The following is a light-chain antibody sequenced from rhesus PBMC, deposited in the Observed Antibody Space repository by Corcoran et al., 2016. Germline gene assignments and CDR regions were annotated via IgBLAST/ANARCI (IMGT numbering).Light chain of an antibody. V-gene: IGKV1-22*01. Sequence: DIQMTQSPSSLSASVGDKVTITCRASQGISSWLAWYQQKPGKAPKLLNYKASSLKSGVPSRFSGSGSGTDFTLTIRSLQPEDFATYYCLQCSSNPLTFGGGTKVEIK. J-gene: IGKJ4*01. CDR1: QGISSW. CDR2: KAS. CDR3: LQCSSNPLT.